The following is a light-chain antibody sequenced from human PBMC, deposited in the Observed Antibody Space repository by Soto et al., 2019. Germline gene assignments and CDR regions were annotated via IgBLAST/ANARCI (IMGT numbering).Light chain of an antibody. CDR2: EVS. CDR1: SSDVGTYNY. V-gene: IGLV2-14*01. CDR3: SPHTRDTALD. Sequence: ALTQPASVYGSPGQSITISCTGTSSDVGTYNYVSWYQHHPGKAPKLIIYEVSNRPSGVYNRFSGSKSGSTASLTISGIQAEDEADYQCSPHTRDTALDFAKGTKVTVL. J-gene: IGLJ1*01.